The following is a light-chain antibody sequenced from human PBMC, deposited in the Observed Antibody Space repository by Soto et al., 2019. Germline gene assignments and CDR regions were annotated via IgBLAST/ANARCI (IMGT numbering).Light chain of an antibody. Sequence: EILLTQSPATLSVSPGERATLSCRSSQSVNRNLGWYQQKPGQAPRLLIFAASTRAPGIPARFSGSGSGTEFTLTISGLQSEDFAVYYCTQYNSWTSITFGQGTRLEVK. V-gene: IGKV3-15*01. J-gene: IGKJ5*01. CDR3: TQYNSWTSIT. CDR2: AAS. CDR1: QSVNRN.